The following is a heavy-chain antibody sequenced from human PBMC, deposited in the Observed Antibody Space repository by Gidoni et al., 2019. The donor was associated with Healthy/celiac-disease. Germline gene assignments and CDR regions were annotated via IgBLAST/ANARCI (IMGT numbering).Heavy chain of an antibody. CDR3: ARVYSSSWYSWFDP. CDR2: IYTSGST. CDR1: GGSISSGSYY. J-gene: IGHJ5*02. V-gene: IGHV4-61*02. D-gene: IGHD6-13*01. Sequence: QVQLQESGPGLVKPSQTLSLTCTVSGGSISSGSYYWSWIRQPAGKGLEWIGRIYTSGSTNYNPSLKSRVTISVDTSKNQFSLKLSSVTAADTAVYYCARVYSSSWYSWFDPWGQGTLVTVSS.